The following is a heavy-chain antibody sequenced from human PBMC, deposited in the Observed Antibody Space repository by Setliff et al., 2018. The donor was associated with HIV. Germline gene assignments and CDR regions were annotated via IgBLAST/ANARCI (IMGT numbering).Heavy chain of an antibody. V-gene: IGHV1-24*01. CDR3: VIGSAARPFDY. D-gene: IGHD6-6*01. J-gene: IGHJ4*02. CDR2: LDPKDGKT. CDR1: GYTLTELS. Sequence: GASVKVSCKVSGYTLTELSRHWVRQAPGKGLEWMGGLDPKDGKTMYAQKFQGRVTMTEDTSTDTAHMELRSLRSGDTAVYYCVIGSAARPFDYWGQGTLVTSPQ.